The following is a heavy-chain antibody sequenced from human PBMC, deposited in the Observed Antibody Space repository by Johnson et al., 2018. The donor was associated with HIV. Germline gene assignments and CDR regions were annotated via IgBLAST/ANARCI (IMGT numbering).Heavy chain of an antibody. D-gene: IGHD5-12*01. J-gene: IGHJ3*02. CDR1: GLTFSNYG. CDR3: AKIWGCIAATGDAFDI. V-gene: IGHV3-30*02. CDR2: IRYDGSNK. Sequence: QVQLVESGGGVVQPGGSLRLSCAASGLTFSNYGSHWVRQAPGKGLEWVAFIRYDGSNKYYADSVKGRFTISRDNSKNTLYLQMDSLIPEDTAVYYCAKIWGCIAATGDAFDIWGQGTMVTVSS.